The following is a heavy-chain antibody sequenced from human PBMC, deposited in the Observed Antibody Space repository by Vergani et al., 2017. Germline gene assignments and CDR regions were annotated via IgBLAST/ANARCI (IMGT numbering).Heavy chain of an antibody. CDR1: GFTFGDYA. D-gene: IGHD2-2*02. CDR3: TRALWYCTSISCYTGAIDAFDI. CDR2: IRSKAYGGTT. V-gene: IGHV3-49*03. J-gene: IGHJ3*02. Sequence: EVQLVESGGGLVQPGRSLRLSCTASGFTFGDYAMSWFRQAPGKGLEWVGFIRSKAYGGTTEYAASVKGRFTISRDDSKSIAYLQMNSLKTADTAVYYCTRALWYCTSISCYTGAIDAFDIWGQGTMVTVSS.